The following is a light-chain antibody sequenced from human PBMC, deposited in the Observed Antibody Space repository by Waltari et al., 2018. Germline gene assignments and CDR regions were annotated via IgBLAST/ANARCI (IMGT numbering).Light chain of an antibody. CDR1: RDISTW. CDR2: DGY. Sequence: DIQMTQSPSSVSASVGDGVTITCRASRDISTWLPWYQQNPGKTPNRLIYDGYTLQCGVPSRFSGSGSGTVFTLTISSLQPEDFATYYCQQAHSFPITFGQGTRLEIK. V-gene: IGKV1-12*01. CDR3: QQAHSFPIT. J-gene: IGKJ5*01.